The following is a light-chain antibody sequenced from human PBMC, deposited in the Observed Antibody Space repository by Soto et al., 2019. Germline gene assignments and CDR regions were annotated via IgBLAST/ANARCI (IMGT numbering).Light chain of an antibody. V-gene: IGKV3-20*01. CDR3: QLYGPSRT. J-gene: IGKJ1*01. CDR2: EAS. Sequence: ELVLTQSPGTLSLSPGQRATLSCRASQSVSINYVAWYQQKSGQAPRLLIYEASSRAAGIPDGFSGSGSGTDFTLTISRLEPEDFAVYYCQLYGPSRTLGQVTKV. CDR1: QSVSINY.